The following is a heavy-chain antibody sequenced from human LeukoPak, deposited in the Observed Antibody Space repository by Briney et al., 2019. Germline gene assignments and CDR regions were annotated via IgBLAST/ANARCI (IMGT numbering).Heavy chain of an antibody. J-gene: IGHJ4*02. V-gene: IGHV3-7*01. CDR2: IKQDGSEK. D-gene: IGHD3-22*01. CDR1: GFTFSSYW. Sequence: GGSLRLSCAASGFTFSSYWMSWVRQAPGKGLEWVANIKQDGSEKYYVDSVKGRFTISRDNAKNSLYLQMNSLRAEDTAVYYCAREGSGDYYDSSGYYFWDYSGQGTLVTVSS. CDR3: AREGSGDYYDSSGYYFWDY.